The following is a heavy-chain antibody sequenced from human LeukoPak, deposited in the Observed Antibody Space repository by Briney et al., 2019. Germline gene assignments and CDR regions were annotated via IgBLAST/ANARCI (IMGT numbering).Heavy chain of an antibody. CDR2: INPSGGNT. V-gene: IGHV1-69*05. J-gene: IGHJ4*02. D-gene: IGHD1-26*01. CDR3: ARNGRVGSPFLDY. CDR1: GGTFSSYA. Sequence: SVKVSCKASGGTFSSYANSWVRQAPGQGLEWMGIINPSGGNTNYAQKFQGRVTITTDESTSTAYMELRSLRSDDTAVYYCARNGRVGSPFLDYWGQGTLVTVSS.